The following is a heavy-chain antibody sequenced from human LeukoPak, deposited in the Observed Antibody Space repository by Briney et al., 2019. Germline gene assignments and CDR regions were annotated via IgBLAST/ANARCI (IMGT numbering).Heavy chain of an antibody. J-gene: IGHJ4*02. CDR3: AKDRVGATLYFDC. CDR1: GFTFSTYW. D-gene: IGHD1-26*01. CDR2: IKQDGSEK. V-gene: IGHV3-7*03. Sequence: GGSLRLSCAASGFTFSTYWMTWVRQAPGKGLEWVANIKQDGSEKYFVDSVKGRFTISRDNANNSLYLQMNSLRAEDTAVYYCAKDRVGATLYFDCWGQGTLVTVSS.